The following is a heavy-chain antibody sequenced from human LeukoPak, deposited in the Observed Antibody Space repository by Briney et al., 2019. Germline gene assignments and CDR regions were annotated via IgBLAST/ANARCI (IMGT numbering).Heavy chain of an antibody. CDR3: AELGITMIGGV. J-gene: IGHJ6*04. D-gene: IGHD3-10*02. CDR2: ISSSGSTI. V-gene: IGHV3-48*03. Sequence: GGSLRLSCAASGFTFSSYEMNWVRQAPGKGLEWVSYISSSGSTIYYADSVKGRFTISRDNAKNSLYLQMNRLRGEDTAVYYCAELGITMIGGVWGKGTTVTISS. CDR1: GFTFSSYE.